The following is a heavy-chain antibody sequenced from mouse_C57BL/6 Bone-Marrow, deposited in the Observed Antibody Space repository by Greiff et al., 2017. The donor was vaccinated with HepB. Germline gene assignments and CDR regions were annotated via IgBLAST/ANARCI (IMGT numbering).Heavy chain of an antibody. CDR3: ARVIYCYGSSYFDY. D-gene: IGHD1-1*01. CDR1: GYTFTSYW. V-gene: IGHV1-69*01. CDR2: IDPSDSYT. Sequence: QVQLQQPGAELVMPGASVKLSCKASGYTFTSYWMHWVKQRPGQGLEWIGEIDPSDSYTNYNQKFKGKSTLTVDKSSSTAYMQLSSLTSEDSAVYYCARVIYCYGSSYFDYWGQGTTLTVSS. J-gene: IGHJ2*01.